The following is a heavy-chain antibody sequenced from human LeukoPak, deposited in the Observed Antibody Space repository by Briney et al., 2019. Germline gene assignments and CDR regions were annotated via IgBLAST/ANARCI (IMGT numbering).Heavy chain of an antibody. CDR1: GITLSNYG. V-gene: IGHV3-23*01. J-gene: IGHJ4*02. CDR2: ISDSGGST. Sequence: GGSLRLSCAVSGITLSNYGMSWVRQAPGKGLEWVAGISDSGGSTIYADSVKGRFTISRDNPKNTLYLQMNSLRAEDTAVYFCAKRGVVIRVILVGFHKEAYYFDSWGQGALVTVSS. CDR3: AKRGVVIRVILVGFHKEAYYFDS. D-gene: IGHD3-22*01.